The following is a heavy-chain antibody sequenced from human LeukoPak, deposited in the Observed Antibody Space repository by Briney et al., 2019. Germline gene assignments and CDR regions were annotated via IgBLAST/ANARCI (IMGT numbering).Heavy chain of an antibody. V-gene: IGHV3-48*01. D-gene: IGHD3-3*01. J-gene: IGHJ4*02. CDR2: ISTSSRTI. Sequence: GGSLRPSCAASGFNFSSYSMNWVRQAPGKGLEWVSYISTSSRTIYYADSVKGRFTISRDNAKNSLFLQMNSLRAEDTAVYYCARDGYDFWSDYPTTLDYWGQGTLVTVSS. CDR3: ARDGYDFWSDYPTTLDY. CDR1: GFNFSSYS.